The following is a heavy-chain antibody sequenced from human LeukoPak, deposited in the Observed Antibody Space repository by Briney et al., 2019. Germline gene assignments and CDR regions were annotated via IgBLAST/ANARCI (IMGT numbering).Heavy chain of an antibody. CDR1: GGTFSSYA. D-gene: IGHD1-26*01. CDR3: ARDRGGSYRSYWYFDL. V-gene: IGHV1-69*13. J-gene: IGHJ2*01. Sequence: SVKVSCKASGGTFSSYAISWVRQAPGQGLEWMGGIIPIFGTANYAQKFQGRVTITADESTSTAYMELSSLRSEDTAVYYCARDRGGSYRSYWYFDLWGRGTLVTVSS. CDR2: IIPIFGTA.